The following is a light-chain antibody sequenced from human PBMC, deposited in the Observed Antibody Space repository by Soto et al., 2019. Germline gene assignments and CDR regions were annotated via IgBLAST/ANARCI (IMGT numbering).Light chain of an antibody. CDR3: QVWDTSNAHVV. Sequence: SYELTQPPSVSVAPGQTATITCGGNNIGSKSVHWYQQRPGQAPVLVVHDDSDRPSGIPERFSGSNSENTATLTITRVEAVDEADYYCQVWDTSNAHVVFGGGTKLTVL. V-gene: IGLV3-21*02. J-gene: IGLJ2*01. CDR2: DDS. CDR1: NIGSKS.